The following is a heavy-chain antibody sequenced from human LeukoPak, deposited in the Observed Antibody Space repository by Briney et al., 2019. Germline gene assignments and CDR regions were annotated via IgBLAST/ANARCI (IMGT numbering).Heavy chain of an antibody. D-gene: IGHD6-19*01. CDR2: INPNSGGT. CDR3: ARTSYSSGFLDY. Sequence: ASVKVSCKASGYTFTGYYMHWVRQAPGQGLEWMGWINPNSGGTNYAQKFQGRVTMTRDTSVSTAYMELSRLRSDDTAMYYCARTSYSSGFLDYWGQGTLVTVSS. CDR1: GYTFTGYY. J-gene: IGHJ4*02. V-gene: IGHV1-2*02.